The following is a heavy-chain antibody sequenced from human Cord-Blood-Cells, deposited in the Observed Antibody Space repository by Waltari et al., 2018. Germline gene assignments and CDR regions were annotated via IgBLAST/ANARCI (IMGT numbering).Heavy chain of an antibody. V-gene: IGHV4-61*09. CDR2: IYTSGST. CDR1: GGSISSGSYY. Sequence: QVQLQESGPGLVKPSQTLSLTCTVSGGSISSGSYYWSWIRQPAGKGLEWIGYIYTSGSTNYTPSLKSRVTISVDTSKNQFSLKLSSVTAADTAVDYCARVGSYNWFDPWGQGTLVTVSS. J-gene: IGHJ5*02. CDR3: ARVGSYNWFDP. D-gene: IGHD1-1*01.